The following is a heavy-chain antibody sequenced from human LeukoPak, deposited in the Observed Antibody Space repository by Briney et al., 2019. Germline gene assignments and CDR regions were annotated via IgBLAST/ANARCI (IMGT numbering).Heavy chain of an antibody. V-gene: IGHV4-39*01. CDR1: GGSISSSLYH. Sequence: SETLSLTCTVSGGSISSSLYHWGWIHQSPGKNLEWLGSIYYTGTTHYNPSLKSRVTISVDTSKNQFSLNLSSVTAADTAVYYCARQEIGLRSFDPWGQGTLVTVSS. D-gene: IGHD3/OR15-3a*01. J-gene: IGHJ5*02. CDR3: ARQEIGLRSFDP. CDR2: IYYTGTT.